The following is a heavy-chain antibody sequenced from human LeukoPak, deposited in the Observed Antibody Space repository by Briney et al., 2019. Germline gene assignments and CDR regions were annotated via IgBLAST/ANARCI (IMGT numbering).Heavy chain of an antibody. CDR3: ARASAAGTLDNWFDP. CDR2: ISAYNGNA. Sequence: ASVKVSCKASGYTFTSYGISWVRQAPGQGLEWMGWISAYNGNANYAQKLQGRVTMTTDTSTSTAYMELRSLKSDDTAVYYCARASAAGTLDNWFDPWGQGTLATVSS. CDR1: GYTFTSYG. J-gene: IGHJ5*02. V-gene: IGHV1-18*01. D-gene: IGHD6-13*01.